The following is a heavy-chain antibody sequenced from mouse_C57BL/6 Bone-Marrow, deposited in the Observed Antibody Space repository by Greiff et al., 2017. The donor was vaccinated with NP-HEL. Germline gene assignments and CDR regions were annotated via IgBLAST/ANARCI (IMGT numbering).Heavy chain of an antibody. CDR1: GYTFTSYW. Sequence: VKLQQPGAELVKPGASVKMSCKASGYTFTSYWITWVKQRPGQGLEWIGDIYPGSGSTNYNEKFKSKATLTVDTSSSTAYMQLSSLTSEDSAVYFCARMGVLGNYFDYWGQGTTLTVSS. J-gene: IGHJ2*01. CDR2: IYPGSGST. V-gene: IGHV1-55*01. CDR3: ARMGVLGNYFDY. D-gene: IGHD4-1*01.